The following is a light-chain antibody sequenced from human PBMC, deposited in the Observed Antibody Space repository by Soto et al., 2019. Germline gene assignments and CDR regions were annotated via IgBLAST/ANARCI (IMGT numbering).Light chain of an antibody. CDR1: RSDVGVYNY. J-gene: IGLJ3*02. CDR3: ISYAGSSIWV. Sequence: QSALTQPPSASGSPGQSVTISCTGTRSDVGVYNYVSWYQQHPGKAPKLMIYDVNKRPSGVPDRFSGSKSGNTASLTVSGLQAEDEADYYCISYAGSSIWVFGGGTKLTVL. V-gene: IGLV2-8*01. CDR2: DVN.